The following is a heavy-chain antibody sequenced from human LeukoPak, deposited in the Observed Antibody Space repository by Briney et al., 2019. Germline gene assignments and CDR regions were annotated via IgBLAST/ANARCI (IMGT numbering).Heavy chain of an antibody. CDR1: GGSISSYY. J-gene: IGHJ4*02. Sequence: SETLSLTCTVSGGSISSYYWTWIRQSPGKGLEWIGRMYTSGSIKYSPSFESRVPISGAASKSKFSLRLNSVTAADTAIYYCARIYSRGWSLDYWGPRTPVTASS. V-gene: IGHV4-4*07. CDR3: ARIYSRGWSLDY. D-gene: IGHD6-13*01. CDR2: MYTSGSI.